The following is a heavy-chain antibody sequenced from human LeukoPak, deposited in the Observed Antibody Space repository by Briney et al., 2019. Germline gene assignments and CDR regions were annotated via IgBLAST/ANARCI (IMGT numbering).Heavy chain of an antibody. D-gene: IGHD5-12*01. CDR1: GFTFSSYW. CDR3: AKDGQSGYDTTYYFDY. V-gene: IGHV3-23*01. CDR2: ISGSVGST. J-gene: IGHJ4*02. Sequence: GGSLRLSCAASGFTFSSYWMSWVRQAPGKGLEWVSAISGSVGSTYYAESVKGRFTISRDNSKNTLYLQMNSLRAEDTAVYYCAKDGQSGYDTTYYFDYWGQGTLVSVSS.